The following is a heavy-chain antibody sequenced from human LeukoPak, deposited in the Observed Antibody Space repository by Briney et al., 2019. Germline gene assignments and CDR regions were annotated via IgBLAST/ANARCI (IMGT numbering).Heavy chain of an antibody. CDR1: GYSISSSNW. CDR3: ARSVAAAGTSFDY. Sequence: PSDTLSLTCAVSGYSISSSNWWGCIRQPPGKGLEWIGYIYYSGSTYYNPSLKSRVTMSVDTSKNQFSLKLSSVTAVDTAVYYCARSVAAAGTSFDYWGQGTLVTVSS. V-gene: IGHV4-28*01. CDR2: IYYSGST. D-gene: IGHD6-13*01. J-gene: IGHJ4*02.